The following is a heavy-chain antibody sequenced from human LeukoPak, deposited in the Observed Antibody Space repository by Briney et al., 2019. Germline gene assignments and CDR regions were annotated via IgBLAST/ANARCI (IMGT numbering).Heavy chain of an antibody. CDR3: ARLRLELFFDY. D-gene: IGHD1-7*01. V-gene: IGHV4-39*01. J-gene: IGHJ4*02. CDR2: IYHSGST. Sequence: SETLSLTRTVSGGSISSSSYYWGWIRQPPGKGLEWIGSIYHSGSTYYNPSLKSRVTISVDTSKNQFSLKLSSVTAADTAVYYCARLRLELFFDYWGQGTLVTVSP. CDR1: GGSISSSSYY.